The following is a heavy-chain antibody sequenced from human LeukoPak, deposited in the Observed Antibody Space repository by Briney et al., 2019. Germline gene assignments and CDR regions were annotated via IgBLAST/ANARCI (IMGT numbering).Heavy chain of an antibody. CDR1: GGTFSSYA. D-gene: IGHD3-3*01. V-gene: IGHV1-24*01. J-gene: IGHJ4*02. Sequence: ASVKVSCKASGGTFSSYAISWVRQAPGQGLEWMGGFDPEDGETIYAQKFQGRVTMTEDTSTDTAHMELSSLRSEDTAVYYCAMPRYPDFWSGYKEYYFDYWGQGTLVTVSS. CDR2: FDPEDGET. CDR3: AMPRYPDFWSGYKEYYFDY.